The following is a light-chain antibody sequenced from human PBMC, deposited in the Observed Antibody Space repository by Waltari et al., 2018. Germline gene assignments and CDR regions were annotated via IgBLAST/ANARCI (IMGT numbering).Light chain of an antibody. CDR3: QHYLRLPVT. J-gene: IGKJ1*01. CDR1: QSVSRA. Sequence: EIVLTQSPGTLSLSLGERATVSCRASQSVSRALAWYQRKPGQAPRVLIYGASTRATGIPDRFSGSGSGTDFSLTISRLEPDDFAVYYCQHYLRLPVTFGQGTTVEI. V-gene: IGKV3-20*01. CDR2: GAS.